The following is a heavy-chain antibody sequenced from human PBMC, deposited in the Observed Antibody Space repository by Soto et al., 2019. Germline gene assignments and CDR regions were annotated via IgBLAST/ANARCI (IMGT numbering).Heavy chain of an antibody. D-gene: IGHD6-19*01. CDR3: AKAFGDWYPFEK. V-gene: IGHV3-23*01. CDR2: INDSGDLR. Sequence: GGSLRLSCVASGFTFGSYAMSWVRRAPGKGLEWVSTINDSGDLRYYAESVRGRFTISRDNPKNTLYLQVNDLRAEDTARYHCAKAFGDWYPFEKWGLGALVTVSS. CDR1: GFTFGSYA. J-gene: IGHJ4*02.